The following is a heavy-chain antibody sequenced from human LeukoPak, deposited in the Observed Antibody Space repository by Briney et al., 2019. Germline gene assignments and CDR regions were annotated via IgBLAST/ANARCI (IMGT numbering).Heavy chain of an antibody. Sequence: ASVKVSCKASGYTFTSYDINWVRQATGQGLEWMGWMNPNSGNTGYAQKFQGRVTITRNTSISTAYMELSSLRSEDTAVYYCAFSSSGWYGYFDYWGQGTLVTVSS. CDR3: AFSSSGWYGYFDY. J-gene: IGHJ4*02. CDR1: GYTFTSYD. V-gene: IGHV1-8*03. CDR2: MNPNSGNT. D-gene: IGHD6-19*01.